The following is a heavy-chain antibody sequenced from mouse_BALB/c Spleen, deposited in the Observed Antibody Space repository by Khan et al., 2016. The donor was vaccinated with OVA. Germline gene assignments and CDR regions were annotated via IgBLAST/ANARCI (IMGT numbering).Heavy chain of an antibody. CDR3: ARGYFGNYEFAY. D-gene: IGHD2-1*01. CDR1: GYTFTSYW. Sequence: QVQLKESGAELVKPGASVKLSCKTSGYTFTSYWIQWVKQRPGQGLGWIGQIFPGTGTTYYNENFKGKATLTIDTSSTTAYMQLSSLTSEDSAVYFGARGYFGNYEFAYWGQGTLVTVSA. J-gene: IGHJ3*01. V-gene: IGHV1S132*01. CDR2: IFPGTGTT.